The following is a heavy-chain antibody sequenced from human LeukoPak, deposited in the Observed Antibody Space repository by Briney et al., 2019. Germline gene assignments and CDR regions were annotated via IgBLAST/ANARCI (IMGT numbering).Heavy chain of an antibody. Sequence: GGSLKLSCAASGFTFSSYSMNWVRQAPGKGLEGVSSISSSSSYIYYADSVKGRFTISRDNAKNSLYLQMNSLRAEDTAVYYCASRGVIINYFDYWGQGTLVTVSS. D-gene: IGHD3-10*01. V-gene: IGHV3-21*01. CDR1: GFTFSSYS. CDR2: ISSSSSYI. J-gene: IGHJ4*02. CDR3: ASRGVIINYFDY.